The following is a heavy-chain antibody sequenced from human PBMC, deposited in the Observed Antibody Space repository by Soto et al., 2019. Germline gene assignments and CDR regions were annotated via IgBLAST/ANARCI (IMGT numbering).Heavy chain of an antibody. V-gene: IGHV3-33*01. Sequence: QVQLVESGGGVVQPGRSLRLSCAASGFTFSSYGMHWVRQAPGKGLEWVAVIWYDGSNKYYADSVKGRFTISRDNSKNTLYLQMNSLRAEDTAVYYCAREIMAYYDFWSGQGGAFDIWGQGTMVTVSS. CDR3: AREIMAYYDFWSGQGGAFDI. CDR2: IWYDGSNK. D-gene: IGHD3-3*01. CDR1: GFTFSSYG. J-gene: IGHJ3*02.